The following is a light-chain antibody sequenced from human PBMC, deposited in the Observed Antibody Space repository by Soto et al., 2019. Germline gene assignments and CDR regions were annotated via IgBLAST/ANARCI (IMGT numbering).Light chain of an antibody. CDR1: QSISSW. J-gene: IGKJ2*01. V-gene: IGKV1-5*03. CDR2: KAS. Sequence: DIQMTQSPSTLSASVGDRVTITCRASQSISSWLAWYQQKPGKAPKLLIYKASSLESGVPSRFSGSGSGTEFTLTISSLQPDHFATYYCQQYNSYSEYTFGQGTKLEIK. CDR3: QQYNSYSEYT.